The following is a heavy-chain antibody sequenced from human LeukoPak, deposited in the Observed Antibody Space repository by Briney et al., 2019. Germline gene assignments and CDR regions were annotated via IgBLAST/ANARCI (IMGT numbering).Heavy chain of an antibody. Sequence: PSETLSLTCAVYGGSFSGYYWSWIRQPPGKGLEWIGEINHSGSTNYNPSLKSRVTISVDTSKNQFSLKLSSVTAADTAVYYCARTEGYDILTGYYNAFDIWGQGTMVTVSS. CDR1: GGSFSGYY. D-gene: IGHD3-9*01. J-gene: IGHJ3*02. CDR3: ARTEGYDILTGYYNAFDI. V-gene: IGHV4-34*01. CDR2: INHSGST.